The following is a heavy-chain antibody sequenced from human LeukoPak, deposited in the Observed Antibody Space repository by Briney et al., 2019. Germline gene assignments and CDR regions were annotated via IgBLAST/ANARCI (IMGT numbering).Heavy chain of an antibody. CDR3: AKAGGSSAYYDLDAFDI. Sequence: PGGSLRLSCAASGFTFSSYGMNWVRQAPGKGLEWVSVISGSGGSTYYADSVKGRFTISRDNSKNTLYLQMNSLRAEDTAVYYCAKAGGSSAYYDLDAFDIWGQGTMVTVSS. CDR1: GFTFSSYG. CDR2: ISGSGGST. J-gene: IGHJ3*02. V-gene: IGHV3-23*01. D-gene: IGHD3-22*01.